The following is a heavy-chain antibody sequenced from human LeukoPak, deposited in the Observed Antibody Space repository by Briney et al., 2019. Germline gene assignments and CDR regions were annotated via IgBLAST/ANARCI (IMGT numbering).Heavy chain of an antibody. V-gene: IGHV3-74*01. CDR2: TNNDGRST. J-gene: IGHJ4*02. CDR3: ARGGPYSSSSWDY. Sequence: GGSLRLSCAASGFTFSSYWMHWVRQAPGKGLLWVSGTNNDGRSTRYADSVKGRFTISRDNAKNTLYLQMNSLRAEDTAVYYCARGGPYSSSSWDYWGQGTLVTVSS. CDR1: GFTFSSYW. D-gene: IGHD6-13*01.